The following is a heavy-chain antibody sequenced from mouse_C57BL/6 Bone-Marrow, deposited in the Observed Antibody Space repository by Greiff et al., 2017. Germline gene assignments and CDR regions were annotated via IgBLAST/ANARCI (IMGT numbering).Heavy chain of an antibody. V-gene: IGHV1-64*01. CDR3: ARWLPAWFAY. Sequence: QVQLQQPGAELVKPGASVKLSCKASGYTFTSYWMHWVKQRPGQGLEWIGMIHPNSGRTNYNEKFKSKATLTVDNSSSTAYMQRSSLTSEDSAVYYCARWLPAWFAYWGQGTLVTVSA. J-gene: IGHJ3*01. CDR2: IHPNSGRT. CDR1: GYTFTSYW. D-gene: IGHD2-2*01.